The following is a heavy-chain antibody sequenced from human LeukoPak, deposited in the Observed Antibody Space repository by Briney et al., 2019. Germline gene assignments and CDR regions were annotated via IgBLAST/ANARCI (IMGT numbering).Heavy chain of an antibody. CDR2: IKQDGSEK. Sequence: PGGSLRLSCAASGFTFSNYWMTWVRQAPGKGLEWVANIKQDGSEKYYVDSVSGRFTISRDNTKDSLFLQMNSLRVDDTAVYYCVRGGTYWTVSWGQGTLVTVSS. J-gene: IGHJ5*01. CDR3: VRGGTYWTVS. V-gene: IGHV3-7*01. CDR1: GFTFSNYW.